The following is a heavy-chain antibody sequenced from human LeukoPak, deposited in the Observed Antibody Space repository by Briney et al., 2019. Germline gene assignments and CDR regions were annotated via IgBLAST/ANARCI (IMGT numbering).Heavy chain of an antibody. Sequence: PGGSLRLSCAASGFTFSSYAMSWVRQAPGKGLEWVSAIGGSGGSTYYADSVKGRFTISRDNAKNSLYLQMNSLRAEDTAVYYCARRKKGYDSSGYYYEAAFDIWGQGTMVTVSS. CDR1: GFTFSSYA. CDR3: ARRKKGYDSSGYYYEAAFDI. CDR2: IGGSGGST. D-gene: IGHD3-22*01. V-gene: IGHV3-23*01. J-gene: IGHJ3*02.